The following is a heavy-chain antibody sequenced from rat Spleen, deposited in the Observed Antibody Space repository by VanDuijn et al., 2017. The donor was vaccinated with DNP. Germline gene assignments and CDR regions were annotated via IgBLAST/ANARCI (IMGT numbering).Heavy chain of an antibody. V-gene: IGHV4-2*01. CDR1: GFNFNDYW. CDR2: INKDSSTI. CDR3: ARANSGDPFDS. Sequence: EVKLVESGGGLVQPGRSLKLSCAASGFNFNDYWMGWVRQAPGKGLEWIEQINKDSSTIDYAPSLKEKFTISRDNAQNTLYLQMSKLGSEDTAIYYCARANSGDPFDSWGEGVMVTVSS. D-gene: IGHD1-1*01. J-gene: IGHJ2*01.